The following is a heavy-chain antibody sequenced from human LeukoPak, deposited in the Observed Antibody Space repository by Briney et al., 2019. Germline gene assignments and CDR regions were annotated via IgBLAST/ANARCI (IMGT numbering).Heavy chain of an antibody. Sequence: GGSLRLSCATSGFTFSSYSMNWVRQAPGKGLEWVSYISGSSSTIYYADSVKGRFTISRDNAKNSLYLQMNSLRAEDTAVYYCATPFDHGGQGPLVSVSS. CDR2: ISGSSSTI. V-gene: IGHV3-48*01. J-gene: IGHJ4*02. CDR3: ATPFDH. CDR1: GFTFSSYS.